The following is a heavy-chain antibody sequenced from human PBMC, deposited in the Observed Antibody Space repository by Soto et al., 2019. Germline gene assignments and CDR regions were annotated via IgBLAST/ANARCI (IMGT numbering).Heavy chain of an antibody. CDR3: AKEYCGGDCYSAYFQH. Sequence: GGSLRLSCAASGFTFSSYAMSWVRQAPGKGLEWVSAISGSGGSTYYADSVKGRFTISRDNSKNTLYLQMNSLRAEDTAVYYCAKEYCGGDCYSAYFQHWGQATLVTVSS. CDR2: ISGSGGST. CDR1: GFTFSSYA. J-gene: IGHJ1*01. V-gene: IGHV3-23*01. D-gene: IGHD2-21*02.